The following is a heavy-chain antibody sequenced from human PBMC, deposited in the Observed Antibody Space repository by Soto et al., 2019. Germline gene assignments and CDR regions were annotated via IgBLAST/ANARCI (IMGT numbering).Heavy chain of an antibody. CDR1: GFTFSSYS. CDR3: ARGPSGYCSSTSCENWFDP. CDR2: ISSSSSYI. J-gene: IGHJ5*02. V-gene: IGHV3-21*01. Sequence: GGSLRLSCAASGFTFSSYSMNWVRQAPGKGLEWVSSISSSSSYICYADSVKGRFTISRDNAKNSLYLQMNSMRAEDTAVSYCARGPSGYCSSTSCENWFDPWGQGTLVTVSS. D-gene: IGHD2-2*01.